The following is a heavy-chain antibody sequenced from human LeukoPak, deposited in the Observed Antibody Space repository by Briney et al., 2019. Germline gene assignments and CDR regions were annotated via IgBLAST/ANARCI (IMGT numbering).Heavy chain of an antibody. CDR1: GFTFSSYW. CDR2: IKQDGSEK. Sequence: GGSPRLSCAASGFTFSSYWMSWVRQAPGKGLEWVANIKQDGSEKYYVDSVKGRFTISRDNAKNSLYLQMNSLRAEDTAVYYCARVPYYDILTGYLNPLCYFDYWGQGTLVTVSS. CDR3: ARVPYYDILTGYLNPLCYFDY. J-gene: IGHJ4*02. D-gene: IGHD3-9*01. V-gene: IGHV3-7*04.